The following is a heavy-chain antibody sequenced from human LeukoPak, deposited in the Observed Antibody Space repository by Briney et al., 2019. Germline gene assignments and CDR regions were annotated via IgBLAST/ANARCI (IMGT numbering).Heavy chain of an antibody. CDR1: GFTFSNYA. J-gene: IGHJ4*02. D-gene: IGHD1-1*01. V-gene: IGHV3-23*01. Sequence: GGSLRLSCAASGFTFSNYAMSWVRQAPGKGLEWLSVVSSSGAGTYYADSVKGRFTISRDNSKSTLYLQMNSLRAEDTALYYCAKGLERESRLDSWGQGTLVTVSS. CDR3: AKGLERESRLDS. CDR2: VSSSGAGT.